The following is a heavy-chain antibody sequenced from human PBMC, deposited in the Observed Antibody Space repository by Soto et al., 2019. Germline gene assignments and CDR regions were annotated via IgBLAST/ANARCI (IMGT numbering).Heavy chain of an antibody. CDR1: GGTFSSYA. CDR2: IIPIFGTA. D-gene: IGHD1-26*01. Sequence: ASVKVSCKASGGTFSSYAISWVRQAPGQGLEWMGGIIPIFGTANYAQKFQGRVTITADESTSTAYMEPSSLRSEDTAVYYCARYSGSYRAPYYYYGMDVWGQGTTVTVSS. V-gene: IGHV1-69*13. CDR3: ARYSGSYRAPYYYYGMDV. J-gene: IGHJ6*02.